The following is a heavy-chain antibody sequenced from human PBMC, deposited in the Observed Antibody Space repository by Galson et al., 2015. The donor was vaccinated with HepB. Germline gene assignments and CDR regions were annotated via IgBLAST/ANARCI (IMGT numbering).Heavy chain of an antibody. CDR3: AREYSSDWGATSPNSHSYYMDV. D-gene: IGHD4-11*01. V-gene: IGHV4-61*02. Sequence: LSLTCAVSGGSIRSGSYYWNWIRQPAGKGLEWIGRIYNSGTHYNPSLRSRLTMSVDTSKNQFSLELRSVTAADTAVYFCAREYSSDWGATSPNSHSYYMDVWGKGTTVTVSS. CDR1: GGSIRSGSYY. J-gene: IGHJ6*03. CDR2: IYNSGT.